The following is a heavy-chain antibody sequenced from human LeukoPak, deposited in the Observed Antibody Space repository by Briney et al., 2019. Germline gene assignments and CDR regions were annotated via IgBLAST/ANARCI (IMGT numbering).Heavy chain of an antibody. V-gene: IGHV4-4*07. CDR1: GGSISSYY. CDR2: IYTSGST. J-gene: IGHJ6*02. D-gene: IGHD2-15*01. CDR3: AREHCSGGSCYSPYYYGMDV. Sequence: PSETLSLTCTASGGSISSYYWSWIRQPAGKGLEWIGRIYTSGSTNYNPSLKSRVTMSVDTSKNQFSLKLSSVTAADTAVYYCAREHCSGGSCYSPYYYGMDVWGQGTTVTVSS.